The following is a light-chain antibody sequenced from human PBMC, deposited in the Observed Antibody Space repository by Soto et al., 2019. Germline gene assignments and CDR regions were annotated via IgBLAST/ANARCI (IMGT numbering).Light chain of an antibody. CDR3: SSLEV. CDR1: SSDVGGYNY. J-gene: IGLJ2*01. Sequence: QSALTQPASVSGSPGQSITISCTGTSSDVGGYNYVSWYQQHPGKAPKLMIYEVSNRPSGVSNRFSGSKSGNTASLTISGLQAEDEADYFRSSLEVFGGGTKLTVL. V-gene: IGLV2-14*01. CDR2: EVS.